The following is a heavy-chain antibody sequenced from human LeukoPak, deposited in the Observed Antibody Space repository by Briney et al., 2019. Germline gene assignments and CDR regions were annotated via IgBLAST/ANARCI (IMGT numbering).Heavy chain of an antibody. CDR3: ARHRNFDY. D-gene: IGHD1-14*01. Sequence: PSETLSLTCIVSGGSISNYYWSWIRQPPGKGLEWIGYIYDSGNTNYNPSLKSRLTISVDTSKNQFSLKLSSVTAADTAVYYCARHRNFDYWGQGALVTVSS. J-gene: IGHJ4*02. CDR1: GGSISNYY. V-gene: IGHV4-59*08. CDR2: IYDSGNT.